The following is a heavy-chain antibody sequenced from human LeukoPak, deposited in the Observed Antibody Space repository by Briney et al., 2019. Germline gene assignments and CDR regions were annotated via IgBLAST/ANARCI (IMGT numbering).Heavy chain of an antibody. Sequence: PSETLSLTCTVSGGSISSSSYYWGWIRQPPGTGLEWVGSIYYSGSTYYNPSLKSRVTISVDTSKNQFSLKLSSVTAADTAVYYCARDGAEYYDFWSGYYKFRNWFDPWGQGTLVTVSS. CDR2: IYYSGST. D-gene: IGHD3-3*01. CDR1: GGSISSSSYY. V-gene: IGHV4-39*07. J-gene: IGHJ5*02. CDR3: ARDGAEYYDFWSGYYKFRNWFDP.